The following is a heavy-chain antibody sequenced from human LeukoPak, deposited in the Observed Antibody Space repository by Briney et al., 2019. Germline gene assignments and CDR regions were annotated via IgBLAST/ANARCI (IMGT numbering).Heavy chain of an antibody. J-gene: IGHJ4*02. CDR1: GYTFTSYG. CDR3: AREISSGWYKENYFDY. Sequence: GASVKVSCKASGYTFTSYGISWVRQAPGQGLEWMGWISAYNGNTNYAQKLQGRVIMTTDTSTSTAYMELRSLRSDDTAVYYCAREISSGWYKENYFDYWGQETLVTVSS. CDR2: ISAYNGNT. D-gene: IGHD6-19*01. V-gene: IGHV1-18*01.